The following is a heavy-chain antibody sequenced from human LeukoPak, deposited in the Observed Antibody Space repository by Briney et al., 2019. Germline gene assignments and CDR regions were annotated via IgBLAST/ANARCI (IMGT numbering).Heavy chain of an antibody. CDR2: FDPEDGET. J-gene: IGHJ6*03. CDR1: GYTLTKLS. V-gene: IGHV1-24*01. Sequence: GASVKVSCKVSGYTLTKLSMHWVRQAPGKGLEWMGGFDPEDGETIYAQKFQGRVTMTEDTSTDTAYMELSSLRSEDTAVYYCATSGSYYYYYYMDVWGKGTTVTVSS. CDR3: ATSGSYYYYYYMDV. D-gene: IGHD1-26*01.